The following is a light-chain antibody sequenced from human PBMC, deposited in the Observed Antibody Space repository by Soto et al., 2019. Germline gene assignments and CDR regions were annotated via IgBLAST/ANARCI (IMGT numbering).Light chain of an antibody. CDR2: DVS. CDR3: CSYAGSYTDV. Sequence: QSVLTQPRSVSGSPGQSGTISCTGTSSDVGGYNYVSWYQQHPGKAPKLMIYDVSKRPSGVPDRFSGSKSGNTASLTISGLQAEDEADYYCCSYAGSYTDVFGTGTKVTV. J-gene: IGLJ1*01. V-gene: IGLV2-11*01. CDR1: SSDVGGYNY.